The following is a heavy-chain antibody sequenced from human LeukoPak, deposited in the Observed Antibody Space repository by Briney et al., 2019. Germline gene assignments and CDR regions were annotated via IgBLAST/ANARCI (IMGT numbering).Heavy chain of an antibody. D-gene: IGHD2-2*01. CDR3: ARSHSSSTSWLTGYYYYYYGMDV. CDR1: GGTFSSYA. J-gene: IGHJ6*02. V-gene: IGHV1-69*13. CDR2: IIPIFGTA. Sequence: ASVKVSCKASGGTFSSYAISWVRQAPGQGLEWMGGIIPIFGTANYAQKFQGRVTITADESTSTAYMELSSLRSEDTAVYYCARSHSSSTSWLTGYYYYYYGMDVWGQGTTVTVSS.